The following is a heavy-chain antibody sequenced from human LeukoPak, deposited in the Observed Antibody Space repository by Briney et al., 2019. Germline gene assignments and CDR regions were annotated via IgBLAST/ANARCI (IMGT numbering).Heavy chain of an antibody. CDR2: ISSSSDFI. Sequence: GGSLRLSCAASGFTFSSYTMNWVRQAPGKGLEWVSSISSSSDFIYYADSVKGRFTISRDIAKNSLYLQMNSLRAEDTAVYYCARVTTIFGVIRDMFEYWGQGTLVTVSS. CDR3: ARVTTIFGVIRDMFEY. D-gene: IGHD3-3*01. V-gene: IGHV3-21*01. J-gene: IGHJ4*02. CDR1: GFTFSSYT.